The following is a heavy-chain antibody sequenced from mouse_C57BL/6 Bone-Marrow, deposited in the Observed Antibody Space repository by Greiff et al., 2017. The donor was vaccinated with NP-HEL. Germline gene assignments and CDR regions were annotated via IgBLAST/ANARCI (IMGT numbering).Heavy chain of an antibody. CDR3: AREGVGLLLRFY. V-gene: IGHV5-4*01. CDR1: GFTFSSYA. D-gene: IGHD1-1*01. Sequence: EVKVVESGGGLVKPGGSLKLSCAASGFTFSSYAMSWVRQTPEKRLEWVATISDGGSYTYYPDNVKGRFTISRDNAKNHLYLQMSHLTSEDTSLYYCAREGVGLLLRFYWGQGTLVTFSA. J-gene: IGHJ3*01. CDR2: ISDGGSYT.